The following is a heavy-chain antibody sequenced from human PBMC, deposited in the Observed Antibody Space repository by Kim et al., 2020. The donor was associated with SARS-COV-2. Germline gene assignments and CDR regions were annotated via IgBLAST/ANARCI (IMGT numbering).Heavy chain of an antibody. V-gene: IGHV3-66*01. CDR3: ARGPIIRGFYYYGMDV. CDR1: GFTVSSNY. Sequence: GGSLRLSCAASGFTVSSNYMSWVRQAPGKGLEWVSVIYSGGSTYYADSVKGRFTISRDNSKNTLYLQMNSLRAEDTAVYYCARGPIIRGFYYYGMDVWGQGTTVTVSS. J-gene: IGHJ6*02. CDR2: IYSGGST. D-gene: IGHD3-3*01.